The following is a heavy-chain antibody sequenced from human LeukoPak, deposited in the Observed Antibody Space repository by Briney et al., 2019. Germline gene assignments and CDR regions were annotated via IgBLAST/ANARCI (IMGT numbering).Heavy chain of an antibody. V-gene: IGHV4-34*01. Sequence: SETLSLTCAVYGGSFSGYYWSWIRQPPGKGLEWIGETYHRGSTNYNPSLKSRVTISIDTSKNQFSLKLSSVTAADTAVYYCARSTVTTSTNWFDPWGQGTLVTVSS. D-gene: IGHD4-17*01. J-gene: IGHJ5*02. CDR3: ARSTVTTSTNWFDP. CDR1: GGSFSGYY. CDR2: TYHRGST.